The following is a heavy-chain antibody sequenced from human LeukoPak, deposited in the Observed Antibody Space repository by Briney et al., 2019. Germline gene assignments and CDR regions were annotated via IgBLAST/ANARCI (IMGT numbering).Heavy chain of an antibody. D-gene: IGHD3-10*02. CDR3: ARCSGYGMDV. CDR1: EFTFSTYG. CDR2: IRFDGSDK. Sequence: GGSLRLSCAASEFTFSTYGMHWVRQAPGKGLEWVAFIRFDGSDKYYADSVKGRFTISRDNSKNTLYLQMNSLRAEDTAVYYCARCSGYGMDVWGQGTTVTVSS. V-gene: IGHV3-30*02. J-gene: IGHJ6*02.